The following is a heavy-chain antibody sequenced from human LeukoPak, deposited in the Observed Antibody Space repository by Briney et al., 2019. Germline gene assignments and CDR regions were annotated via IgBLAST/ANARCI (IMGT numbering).Heavy chain of an antibody. V-gene: IGHV1-69*01. Sequence: SVKVSCKASGGTFSSYAISWVRQAPGQGLEWMGGIIPIFGTANYAQKFQGRVTITADESTSTAHMELSSLRSEDTAVYYCATPRGDSNYPLDDAFDIWGQGTMVTVSS. CDR2: IIPIFGTA. J-gene: IGHJ3*02. CDR1: GGTFSSYA. D-gene: IGHD4-11*01. CDR3: ATPRGDSNYPLDDAFDI.